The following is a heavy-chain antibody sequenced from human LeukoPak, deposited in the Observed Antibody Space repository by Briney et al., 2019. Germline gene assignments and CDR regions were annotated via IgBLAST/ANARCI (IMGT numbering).Heavy chain of an antibody. Sequence: GASVKVSCKASGYTFTGCYMHWVRQAPGQGLEWMGWINPNSGGTNYAQKFQGRVTMTRDTSISTAYMGLSRLRSDDTAVYYCARTYDVEAFDIWGQGTMVTVSS. J-gene: IGHJ3*02. CDR2: INPNSGGT. CDR1: GYTFTGCY. V-gene: IGHV1-2*02. D-gene: IGHD3-3*01. CDR3: ARTYDVEAFDI.